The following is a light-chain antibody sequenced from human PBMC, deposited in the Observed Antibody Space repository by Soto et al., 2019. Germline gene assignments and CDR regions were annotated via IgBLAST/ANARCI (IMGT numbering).Light chain of an antibody. CDR2: SDN. J-gene: IGLJ2*01. CDR1: SSNIGTNT. V-gene: IGLV1-44*01. Sequence: QAVVTQPPSASGTPGQRVTISCSGSSSNIGTNTVIWYQQLPGAAPELLIYSDNQRPSGVPDRFSGSKSGTSASLAISGLQSEDEADYYCAAWDVSLVVFGGGTKVTVL. CDR3: AAWDVSLVV.